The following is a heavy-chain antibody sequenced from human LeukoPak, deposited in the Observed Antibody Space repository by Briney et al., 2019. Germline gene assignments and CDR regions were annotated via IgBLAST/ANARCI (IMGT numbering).Heavy chain of an antibody. D-gene: IGHD2-2*01. CDR3: ARDPDIILVPAAMINDY. V-gene: IGHV1-18*01. Sequence: ASVKVSCKASGYTFTSYGVSWVRQAPGQGLEWMGWISPYSGSTNYAQKLQGRVTMSTDTSKSTAYMELRSLRSEDTAVYYCARDPDIILVPAAMINDYWGQGTLVTVSS. J-gene: IGHJ4*02. CDR2: ISPYSGST. CDR1: GYTFTSYG.